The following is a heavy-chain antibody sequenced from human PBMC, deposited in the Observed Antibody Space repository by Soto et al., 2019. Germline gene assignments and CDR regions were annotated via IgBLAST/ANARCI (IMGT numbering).Heavy chain of an antibody. CDR3: ASLDMVRGVIISRGAFDI. D-gene: IGHD3-10*01. Sequence: SETLSLTCTVSGGSISSSSYYWGWIRQPPGKGLEWIGSIYYSGSTYYNPSLKSRVTISVDTSKNQFSLKLSSVTAADTAVYYCASLDMVRGVIISRGAFDIWGQGTMVTVSS. V-gene: IGHV4-39*01. CDR1: GGSISSSSYY. J-gene: IGHJ3*02. CDR2: IYYSGST.